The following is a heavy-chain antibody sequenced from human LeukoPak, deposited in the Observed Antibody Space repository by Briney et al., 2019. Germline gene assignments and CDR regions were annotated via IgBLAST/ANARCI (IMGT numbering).Heavy chain of an antibody. V-gene: IGHV3-48*04. Sequence: PGGSLRLSCAASGFTFSSYAMNWVRQAPGKGLEWVSYISCSSSTIYYADSVKGRFTISRDNAKNSLYLQMNSLRAEDTAVYYCARDDSSGYYYRLMGYWGQGTLVTVSS. CDR3: ARDDSSGYYYRLMGY. D-gene: IGHD3-22*01. CDR1: GFTFSSYA. J-gene: IGHJ4*02. CDR2: ISCSSSTI.